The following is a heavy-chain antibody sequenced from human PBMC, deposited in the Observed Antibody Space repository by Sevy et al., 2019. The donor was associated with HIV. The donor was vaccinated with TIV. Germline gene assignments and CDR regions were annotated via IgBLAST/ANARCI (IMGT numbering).Heavy chain of an antibody. D-gene: IGHD3-22*01. V-gene: IGHV1-24*01. CDR1: GYTLTELS. J-gene: IGHJ4*02. CDR3: ATTKDYYDSSGYPFDY. CDR2: FDPEDGET. Sequence: ASVKVSCKVSGYTLTELSMHWVRQAPGKGLEWMGSFDPEDGETIYAQNFQDRVTMTEDRSTDTAYMELSSLRSEDTAAYYCATTKDYYDSSGYPFDYWGQGTLVTVSS.